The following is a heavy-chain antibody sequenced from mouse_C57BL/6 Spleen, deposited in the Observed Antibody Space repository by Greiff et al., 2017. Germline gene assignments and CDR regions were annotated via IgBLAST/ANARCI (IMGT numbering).Heavy chain of an antibody. CDR3: AREGIEGGYDVSLFAY. V-gene: IGHV5-16*01. CDR1: GFTFSDYY. CDR2: INYDGSST. J-gene: IGHJ3*01. D-gene: IGHD2-2*01. Sequence: EVKLVESEGGLVQPGSSMKLSCTASGFTFSDYYMAWVRQVPEKGLEWVANINYDGSSTYYLDSLKSRFIISRDNAKNILYLQMSSLKSEDTATYYCAREGIEGGYDVSLFAYWGQGTLVTVSA.